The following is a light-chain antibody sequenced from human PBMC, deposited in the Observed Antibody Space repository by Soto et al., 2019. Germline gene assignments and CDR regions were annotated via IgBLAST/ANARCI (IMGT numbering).Light chain of an antibody. J-gene: IGKJ5*01. CDR2: GAS. CDR3: KQYKEWPPFT. V-gene: IGKV3-15*01. Sequence: ERLITQAPATLYVSPGERATLSCRASQSVSDYLAWYQQRPGQAPRLLILGASTRATGIPARFSGSGSGTEFTLSISSLQSEDFAVYYCKQYKEWPPFTFGQGTRLEI. CDR1: QSVSDY.